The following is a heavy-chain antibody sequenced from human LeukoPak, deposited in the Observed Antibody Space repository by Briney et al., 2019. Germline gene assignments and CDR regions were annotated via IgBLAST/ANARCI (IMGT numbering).Heavy chain of an antibody. D-gene: IGHD6-19*01. CDR1: GFTFSSYG. Sequence: GGSLRLSCAASGFTFSSYGMPWVRQAPGKGLEWVAVISYDGSNKYYADSVKGRFTTSRDNAKNLLYLQMDSLRVEDTAVYFCARDRGSGWYGDLGYWGQGTLVTVSS. CDR3: ARDRGSGWYGDLGY. V-gene: IGHV3-30*03. J-gene: IGHJ4*02. CDR2: ISYDGSNK.